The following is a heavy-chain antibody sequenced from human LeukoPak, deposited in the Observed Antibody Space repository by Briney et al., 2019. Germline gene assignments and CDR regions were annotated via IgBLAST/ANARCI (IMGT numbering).Heavy chain of an antibody. V-gene: IGHV4-61*02. D-gene: IGHD1-14*01. Sequence: PSETLSLTCTVFGGPISSSSSYWGWIRQPAGKGLEWIGRIYTSGSTNYNPSLKSRVAISVDTSKNQFSLKLSSVTAADTAVYYCARETFETDYYYYYMDVWGKGTTVTISS. CDR3: ARETFETDYYYYYMDV. CDR1: GGPISSSSSY. CDR2: IYTSGST. J-gene: IGHJ6*03.